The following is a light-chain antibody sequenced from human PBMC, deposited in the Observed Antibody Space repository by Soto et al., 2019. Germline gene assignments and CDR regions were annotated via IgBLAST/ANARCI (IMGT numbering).Light chain of an antibody. Sequence: QSVLTQPPSASGSLGQSVTITCTGTSSDVGGYDHVSWYQQHPGKAPKLMIYEVTKRPAGVPDRFSGSKSGNTASLTVSGLQAEDEADYYCSSDAGNYNYVFGTWTKGTVL. CDR2: EVT. CDR3: SSDAGNYNYV. J-gene: IGLJ1*01. V-gene: IGLV2-8*01. CDR1: SSDVGGYDH.